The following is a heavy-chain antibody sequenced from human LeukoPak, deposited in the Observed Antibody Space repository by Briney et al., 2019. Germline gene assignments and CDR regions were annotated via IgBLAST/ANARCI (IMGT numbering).Heavy chain of an antibody. CDR1: GYTFTNYG. CDR2: ISGYNGNT. D-gene: IGHD2-15*01. Sequence: ASVKVSCKASGYTFTNYGISWVRQAPGQGLEWMGWISGYNGNTNYAQKFQGRVTMTTDTSTSTAYMELRSLRSDDTAVDYCAREGGSVSMVAFDYWGQGALVIVSS. CDR3: AREGGSVSMVAFDY. V-gene: IGHV1-18*01. J-gene: IGHJ4*02.